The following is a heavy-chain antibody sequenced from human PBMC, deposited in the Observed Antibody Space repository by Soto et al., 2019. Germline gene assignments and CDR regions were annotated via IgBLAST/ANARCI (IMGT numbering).Heavy chain of an antibody. D-gene: IGHD2-2*01. CDR2: IIPISETT. J-gene: IGHJ6*02. CDR3: AISQGSSTSFEIYYYYYYGMDV. CDR1: GGTFSSYA. V-gene: IGHV1-69*01. Sequence: QVQLVQSGAEVKKPGSSVKVSCKASGGTFSSYAISWVRQAPGQGLEWMGGIIPISETTNYAQKFQGRVTITADESKSTAYMELSSLRSEDTAVYYCAISQGSSTSFEIYYYYYYGMDVWGQGTTVTVSS.